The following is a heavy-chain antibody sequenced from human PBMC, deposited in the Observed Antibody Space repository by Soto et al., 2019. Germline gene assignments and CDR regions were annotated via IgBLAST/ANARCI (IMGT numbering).Heavy chain of an antibody. Sequence: SGPTLVNPTQTLTLTCTFSGFSLSTSGVGVGWIRQPPGKALEWLALIYWDDDKRYSPSLKSRLTITKDTSKNQVVLTMTNMDPVDTATYYFAYRRGVGVGAAGPETFDYWGQGTLVTVSS. J-gene: IGHJ4*02. CDR3: AYRRGVGVGAAGPETFDY. V-gene: IGHV2-5*02. CDR2: IYWDDDK. D-gene: IGHD1-26*01. CDR1: GFSLSTSGVG.